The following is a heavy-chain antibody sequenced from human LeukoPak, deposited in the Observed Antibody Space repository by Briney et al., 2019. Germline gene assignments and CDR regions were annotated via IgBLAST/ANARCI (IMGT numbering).Heavy chain of an antibody. D-gene: IGHD3-10*01. V-gene: IGHV3-48*04. CDR2: ISSSSSSTI. Sequence: PGGSLRLSCAASGFTFSSYSMNWVRQAPGKGLEWVSYISSSSSSTIYYADSVKGRFTISRDNAKNSLYLQMNSVRAEDTAVYYCARDGNYYGSGRGFDYWGQGTLVTVSS. J-gene: IGHJ4*02. CDR1: GFTFSSYS. CDR3: ARDGNYYGSGRGFDY.